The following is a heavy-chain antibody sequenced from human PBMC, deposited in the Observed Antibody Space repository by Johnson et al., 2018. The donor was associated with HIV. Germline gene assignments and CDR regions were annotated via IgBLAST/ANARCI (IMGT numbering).Heavy chain of an antibody. Sequence: QMLLVESGGGVVQPGRSLRLSCAASGFTFSSYGMHWVRQAPGKGLEWVAVISYDGSNKYYADSVKGRFTISRDNSKNTLYLQMNTLRAEDAAVYYCAKGWDPRTTVNTFAFDIWGQGTMVTVSS. V-gene: IGHV3-30*18. J-gene: IGHJ3*02. D-gene: IGHD4-11*01. CDR3: AKGWDPRTTVNTFAFDI. CDR1: GFTFSSYG. CDR2: ISYDGSNK.